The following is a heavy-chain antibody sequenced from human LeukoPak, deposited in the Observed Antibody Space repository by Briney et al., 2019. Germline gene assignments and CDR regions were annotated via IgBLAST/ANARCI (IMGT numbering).Heavy chain of an antibody. J-gene: IGHJ3*02. CDR3: AMSDAFDI. CDR2: MKPNSGNT. V-gene: IGHV1-8*02. Sequence: GASVKVSCKASGGTFSSYAISWVRQAPGQGLEWMGWMKPNSGNTAYAQKFQGRVTMTRNTSISTAYKELSSLRSEDTAVYYCAMSDAFDIWGQGTMVTVSS. CDR1: GGTFSSYA.